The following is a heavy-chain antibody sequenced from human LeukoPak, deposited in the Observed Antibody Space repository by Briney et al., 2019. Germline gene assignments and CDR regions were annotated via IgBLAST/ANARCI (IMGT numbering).Heavy chain of an antibody. CDR1: GYTFSSYG. CDR3: ARPGLQLWLSH. D-gene: IGHD5-18*01. V-gene: IGHV1-46*01. J-gene: IGHJ4*02. CDR2: INPSGGST. Sequence: ASVKVSCKASGYTFSSYGINWVRQAPGQGLEWMGIINPSGGSTSYAQKFQGRVTMTRDTSTSTVYMELSSLRSEDTAVYYCARPGLQLWLSHWGQGTLVTVSS.